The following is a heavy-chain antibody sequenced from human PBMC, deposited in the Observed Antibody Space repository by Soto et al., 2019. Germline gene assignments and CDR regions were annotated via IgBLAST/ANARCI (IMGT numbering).Heavy chain of an antibody. D-gene: IGHD2-2*01. J-gene: IGHJ4*02. CDR3: ESDESIVVVLS. CDR2: IVVGSGNT. CDR1: GFTFTSSA. Sequence: SVQVSCKATGFTFTSSAVQWVRQARGQRLEWIGWIVVGSGNTNYAQKFQERVTITRDMSTSTAYMERSSLRSEDTAVYYCESDESIVVVLSRGQGTRVTVSS. V-gene: IGHV1-58*01.